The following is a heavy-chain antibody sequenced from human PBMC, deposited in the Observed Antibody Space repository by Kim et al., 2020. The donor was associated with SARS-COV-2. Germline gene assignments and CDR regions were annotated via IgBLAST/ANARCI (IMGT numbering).Heavy chain of an antibody. CDR2: ISYDGSNK. D-gene: IGHD3-3*01. CDR1: GFTFSSYG. J-gene: IGHJ6*01. V-gene: IGHV3-30*18. CDR3: AKDQYDFWSGYYYYYYYG. Sequence: GGSLRLSCAASGFTFSSYGMHWVRQAPGKGLEWVAVISYDGSNKYYADSVKGRFTISRDNSKNTLYLQMNSLRAEDTAVYYCAKDQYDFWSGYYYYYYYG.